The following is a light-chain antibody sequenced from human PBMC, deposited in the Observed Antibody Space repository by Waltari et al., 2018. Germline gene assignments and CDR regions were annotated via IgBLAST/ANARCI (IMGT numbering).Light chain of an antibody. Sequence: DIQMTQSPSSLSASVGDRVTITCQASQNINNYLNWFQQNTGKGPKLLIYDVSDLERGVPPRFSGGGFWTEFKLIISSLQPEDAATYYCQQYENLPLTFGGGTTVEI. CDR2: DVS. CDR1: QNINNY. J-gene: IGKJ4*01. V-gene: IGKV1-33*01. CDR3: QQYENLPLT.